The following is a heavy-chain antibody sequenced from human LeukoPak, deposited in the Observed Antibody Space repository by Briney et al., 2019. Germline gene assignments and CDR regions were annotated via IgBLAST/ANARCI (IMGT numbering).Heavy chain of an antibody. CDR2: INPSGGST. V-gene: IGHV1-46*01. Sequence: ASVKVSCKASGYTFTSYYMHWVRQAPGQGLEWMGIINPSGGSTSYAQKFQGRVTMTGDTSTSTVYMELSSLRSEDTAVYYCARAYDYVWGSYRPFDYWGQGTLVTVSS. J-gene: IGHJ4*02. D-gene: IGHD3-16*02. CDR3: ARAYDYVWGSYRPFDY. CDR1: GYTFTSYY.